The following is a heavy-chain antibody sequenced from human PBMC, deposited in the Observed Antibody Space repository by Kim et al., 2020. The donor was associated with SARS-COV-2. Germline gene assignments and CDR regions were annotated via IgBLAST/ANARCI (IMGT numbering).Heavy chain of an antibody. CDR2: INSDGSST. D-gene: IGHD2-15*01. Sequence: GGSLRLSCAASGLTFSNYWMHWVRQVPGKGLVWVSHINSDGSSTTYADSVKGRFTISRDNAKNTLYLQMNSLKAEDTAVYYCARGVGGFDYWGQGTLVTV. J-gene: IGHJ4*02. CDR1: GLTFSNYW. CDR3: ARGVGGFDY. V-gene: IGHV3-74*01.